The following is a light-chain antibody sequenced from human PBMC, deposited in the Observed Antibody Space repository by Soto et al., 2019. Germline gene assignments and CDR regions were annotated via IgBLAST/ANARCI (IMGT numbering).Light chain of an antibody. Sequence: QAVVTQEPSLTVSPGGTVTLTCGSSTGAVTSGHYPYWFQQKPGQAPRTLIYDTSNKHSWTPARFSGSLLGGKAALTLSGAQPEDEADYYCLLHCSDSLAFGGRTKLTVL. V-gene: IGLV7-46*01. J-gene: IGLJ2*01. CDR1: TGAVTSGHY. CDR2: DTS. CDR3: LLHCSDSLA.